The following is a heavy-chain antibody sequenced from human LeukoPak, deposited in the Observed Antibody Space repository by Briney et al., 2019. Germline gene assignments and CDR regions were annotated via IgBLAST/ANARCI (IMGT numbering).Heavy chain of an antibody. J-gene: IGHJ4*02. D-gene: IGHD2-8*01. CDR2: ISLTGLT. Sequence: KPSETLSLTCGVSGGSISNTNWWSWVRQPPEQGLEWIGEISLTGLTHYNPSLESRVTVSLDKSKNQLSLNLTSVTAADTAVYYCSRENGAFSPFGYWGQGILVTVLS. CDR3: SRENGAFSPFGY. V-gene: IGHV4-4*02. CDR1: GGSISNTNW.